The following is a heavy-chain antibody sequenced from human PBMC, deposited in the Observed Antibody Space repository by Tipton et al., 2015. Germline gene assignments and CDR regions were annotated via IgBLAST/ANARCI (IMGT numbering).Heavy chain of an antibody. D-gene: IGHD6-13*01. CDR3: ARLGGYSSSWSFFDY. CDR2: IFYSGSA. CDR1: DGSLTSGRNY. V-gene: IGHV4-31*03. J-gene: IGHJ4*02. Sequence: TLSLTCTVSDGSLTSGRNYWSWIRQHPGKGLEWIGYIFYSGSAYYNPSLKSRVAISVDTSKNQIYLNLSSLTAADTAVYYCARLGGYSSSWSFFDYWGQGTLVRVSS.